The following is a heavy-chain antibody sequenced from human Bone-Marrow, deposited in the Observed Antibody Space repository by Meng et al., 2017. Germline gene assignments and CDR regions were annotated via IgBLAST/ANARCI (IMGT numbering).Heavy chain of an antibody. J-gene: IGHJ6*02. CDR1: GFTFSSYW. D-gene: IGHD3-22*01. Sequence: GESLKISCAASGFTFSSYWMSWVRQAPGKGLEWVSYISSSGSTIYYADSVKGRFTISRDNAKNSLYLQMNSLRPEDTAVYYCARETEVLVTLYALDVWGRGTTVTVSS. V-gene: IGHV3-48*04. CDR2: ISSSGSTI. CDR3: ARETEVLVTLYALDV.